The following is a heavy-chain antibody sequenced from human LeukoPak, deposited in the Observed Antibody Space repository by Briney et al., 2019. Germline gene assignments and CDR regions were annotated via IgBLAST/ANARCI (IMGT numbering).Heavy chain of an antibody. D-gene: IGHD6-13*01. CDR1: GYTFTGYY. CDR2: FDPEDGET. V-gene: IGHV1-24*01. J-gene: IGHJ4*02. CDR3: ATPFPGSSSWYRGLPFDY. Sequence: GASVKVSCKASGYTFTGYYMHWVRQAPGKGLEWMGGFDPEDGETIYAQKFQGRVTMTEDTPTDTAYMELSRLRSDDTAVYYCATPFPGSSSWYRGLPFDYWGQGTLVTVSS.